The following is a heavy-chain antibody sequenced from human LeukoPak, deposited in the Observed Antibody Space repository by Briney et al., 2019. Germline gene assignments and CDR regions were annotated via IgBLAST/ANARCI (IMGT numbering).Heavy chain of an antibody. D-gene: IGHD5-12*01. CDR1: GYTFTSYG. Sequence: ASVKVSCKASGYTFTSYGIGWVRQAPGQGLEWMGWISAYNGNTNYAQKLQGRVTMTTDTSTSTAYMGLRSLRSDDTAVYYCARPSGEYSGYDYAFDIWGQGTMVTVSS. V-gene: IGHV1-18*01. J-gene: IGHJ3*02. CDR2: ISAYNGNT. CDR3: ARPSGEYSGYDYAFDI.